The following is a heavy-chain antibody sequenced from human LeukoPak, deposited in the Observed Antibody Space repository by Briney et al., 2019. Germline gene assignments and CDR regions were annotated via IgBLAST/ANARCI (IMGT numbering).Heavy chain of an antibody. CDR2: IYYSGST. Sequence: SETLSLTCSVSGGSLSTYYWSWVRQPPGKGLEWIAYIYYSGSTNYNPSLKSRVTISVDTSKNQFSLKLSSVTAADTAVYYCARLNHMNYYYYGMDVWGQGTTVTVSS. V-gene: IGHV4-59*08. CDR1: GGSLSTYY. J-gene: IGHJ6*02. CDR3: ARLNHMNYYYYGMDV.